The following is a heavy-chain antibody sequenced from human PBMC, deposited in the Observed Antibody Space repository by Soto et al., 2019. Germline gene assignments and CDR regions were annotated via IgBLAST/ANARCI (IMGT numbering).Heavy chain of an antibody. CDR3: ARENFTADHFDSAGYWPLHH. Sequence: QVQLVQSGAEGKKPGSSVRVSCKASGGTFSEYGVSWVRQAPGQGLEWMGGIVPKFTTANYAQKFQGRVTITADRSTNTVYLRLGSLTSEDTAVYFCARENFTADHFDSAGYWPLHHWGQGSLVSVS. D-gene: IGHD3-22*01. CDR1: GGTFSEYG. J-gene: IGHJ1*01. CDR2: IVPKFTTA. V-gene: IGHV1-69*06.